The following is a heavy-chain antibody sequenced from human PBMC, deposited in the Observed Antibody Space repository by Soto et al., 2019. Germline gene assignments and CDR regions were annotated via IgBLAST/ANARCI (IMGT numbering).Heavy chain of an antibody. D-gene: IGHD3-22*01. CDR2: IIPIFGTA. V-gene: IGHV1-69*13. J-gene: IGHJ4*02. Sequence: SVKVSCKASGGTFSSYAISWVRQAPGQGLEWMVGIIPIFGTANYPQKFQGRVTITADECKGTVYMEVSSLRSQDTAVDYCARGVYYDSSGCYPIWGQGTLVTVSS. CDR1: GGTFSSYA. CDR3: ARGVYYDSSGCYPI.